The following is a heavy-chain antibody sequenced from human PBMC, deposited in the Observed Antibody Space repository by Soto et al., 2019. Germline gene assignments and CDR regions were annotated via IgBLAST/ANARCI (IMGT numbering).Heavy chain of an antibody. CDR3: ARAMRSSCYDYRDWSSP. CDR2: ISAYNGNT. J-gene: IGHJ5*02. Sequence: SVKVSCKASGYTFTSYGISWVRQAPGQGLERMGWISAYNGNTNYAQKLQGRVTMTTDTSTSTAYMELRSLRSDDTAVYYCARAMRSSCYDYRDWSSPRAQGTLVIVSS. V-gene: IGHV1-18*01. D-gene: IGHD5-12*01. CDR1: GYTFTSYG.